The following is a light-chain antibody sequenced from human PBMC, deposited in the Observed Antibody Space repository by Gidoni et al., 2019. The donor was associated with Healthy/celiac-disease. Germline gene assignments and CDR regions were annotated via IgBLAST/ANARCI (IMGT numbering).Light chain of an antibody. CDR3: QQSYSTPWT. CDR2: AAS. J-gene: IGKJ1*01. CDR1: QSISSY. Sequence: DIQMTQSPSSLSASVGDRVTITCRASQSISSYLHWYQQKPGKAPKLLIYAASSLQSGVPSMFSGSVSGTDFTLTISSLQPEDFATYYCQQSYSTPWTFGQGTKVEIK. V-gene: IGKV1-39*01.